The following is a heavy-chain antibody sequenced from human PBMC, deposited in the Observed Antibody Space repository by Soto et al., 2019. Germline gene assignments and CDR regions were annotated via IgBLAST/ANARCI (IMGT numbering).Heavy chain of an antibody. CDR1: GYSFTSYW. V-gene: IGHV5-51*01. Sequence: PGESLKISCKGSGYSFTSYWIGWVRQMPGKGLEWMGIIYPGDSDTRYSPSFQGQVTISADKSISTAYLQWSSLKASDTAMYYCASVIGITGTTNYGMDVWGQGTTVTVSS. J-gene: IGHJ6*02. CDR3: ASVIGITGTTNYGMDV. CDR2: IYPGDSDT. D-gene: IGHD1-7*01.